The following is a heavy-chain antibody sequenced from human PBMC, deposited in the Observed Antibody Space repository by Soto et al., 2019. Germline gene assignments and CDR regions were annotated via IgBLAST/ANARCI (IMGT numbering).Heavy chain of an antibody. CDR3: AKDFDSYSSGRYGMDV. J-gene: IGHJ6*02. Sequence: QMQLVQSGAEVKKPGSSVKVSCKASGGTFSSYAISWVRQAPGQGLEWLGEIIPIFGTTKYAQNLQGRVTLTADKSTSTAYMELSSLGSEDTAVYYCAKDFDSYSSGRYGMDVWGQGTTVTVSS. CDR1: GGTFSSYA. V-gene: IGHV1-69*06. CDR2: IIPIFGTT. D-gene: IGHD6-19*01.